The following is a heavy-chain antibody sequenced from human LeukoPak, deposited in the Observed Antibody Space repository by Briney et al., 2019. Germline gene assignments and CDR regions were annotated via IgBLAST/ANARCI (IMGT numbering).Heavy chain of an antibody. J-gene: IGHJ4*02. CDR1: GYTFTSYG. CDR3: TRDDFWSGYYTGSFDY. D-gene: IGHD3-3*01. Sequence: ASVKVSCKASGYTFTSYGISWVRQAPGQGLEWMGWISAYNGNTNCAQKLQGRVTMTTDTSTSTAYMELRSLRSDDTAVYYCTRDDFWSGYYTGSFDYWGQGTLVTVSS. CDR2: ISAYNGNT. V-gene: IGHV1-18*01.